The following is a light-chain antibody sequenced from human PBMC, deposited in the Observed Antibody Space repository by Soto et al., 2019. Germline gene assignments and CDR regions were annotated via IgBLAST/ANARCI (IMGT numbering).Light chain of an antibody. CDR2: DVS. Sequence: QSVLTQPASVSGSPGQSITISCTGTSSDIGGYNYVSWYQQHPGKGPKLMIYDVSSRPSGVSHRFSGSKSGDTASLTISGLQAEDEADYYRSSYTSSSTVVFGGGTKVTVL. V-gene: IGLV2-14*03. J-gene: IGLJ2*01. CDR3: SSYTSSSTVV. CDR1: SSDIGGYNY.